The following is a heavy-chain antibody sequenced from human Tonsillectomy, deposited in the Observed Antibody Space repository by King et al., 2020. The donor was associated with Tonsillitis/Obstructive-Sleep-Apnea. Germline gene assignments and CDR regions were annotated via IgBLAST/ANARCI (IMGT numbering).Heavy chain of an antibody. D-gene: IGHD6-19*01. Sequence: QLVQSGAEVKKPGASVKVSCKASGYAFNTFGITWVRQAPGQGLEWMGWISGYNGKISYAPKLQGRVTLTIDTSTSTAYMDLRNLRSDDTAVYYCARDFVAVGGRFDHWGQGTLVTVSS. CDR2: ISGYNGKI. V-gene: IGHV1-18*01. CDR1: GYAFNTFG. J-gene: IGHJ4*02. CDR3: ARDFVAVGGRFDH.